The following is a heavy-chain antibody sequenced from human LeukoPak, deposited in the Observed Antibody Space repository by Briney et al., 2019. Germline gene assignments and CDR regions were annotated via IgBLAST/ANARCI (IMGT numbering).Heavy chain of an antibody. D-gene: IGHD1-26*01. Sequence: GGSLRLSCVASGFNFNNAWMTWVRQAPGKGLEWVGHIRSNTDGGTTDYGAPVKGRFSFSRDDSKNTVYLQMNSLKTEDTAVYYCAKREWELLFFDYWGQGTLVTVSS. V-gene: IGHV3-15*01. CDR1: GFNFNNAW. CDR2: IRSNTDGGTT. J-gene: IGHJ4*02. CDR3: AKREWELLFFDY.